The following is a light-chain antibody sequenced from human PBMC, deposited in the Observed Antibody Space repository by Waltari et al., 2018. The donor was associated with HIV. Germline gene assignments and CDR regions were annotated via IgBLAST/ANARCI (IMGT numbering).Light chain of an antibody. J-gene: IGLJ2*01. CDR2: GTR. CDR3: QSYDSSLSGSV. V-gene: IGLV1-40*01. CDR1: SSNIGAGYD. Sequence: QSVLTQPPSVSGAPGQRVTISCTGSSSNIGAGYDVHWYQQLPGTAPKLLIFGTRNRPSAVPDRFSGSKSGTSASLAITGLQAEDEADYYCQSYDSSLSGSVFGGGTKLTVL.